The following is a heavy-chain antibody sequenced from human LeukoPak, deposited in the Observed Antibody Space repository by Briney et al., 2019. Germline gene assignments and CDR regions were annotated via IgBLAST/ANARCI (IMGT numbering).Heavy chain of an antibody. V-gene: IGHV3-23*01. CDR2: ILDSGYST. J-gene: IGHJ4*02. CDR3: AQGFSSGWYPY. CDR1: GFTFISYA. D-gene: IGHD6-19*01. Sequence: GGSLRLSFAASGFTFISYAISSVRQAPGKGLEWVSGILDSGYSTYYAISVKGRFTISGDNSNNTLYLQMNSLRAEDTAVYYCAQGFSSGWYPYWGQGSLVSVSS.